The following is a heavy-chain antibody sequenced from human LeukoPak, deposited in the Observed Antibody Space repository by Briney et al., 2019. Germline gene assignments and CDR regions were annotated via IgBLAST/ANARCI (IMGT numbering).Heavy chain of an antibody. V-gene: IGHV4-4*08. J-gene: IGHJ5*02. CDR1: GGPISSYY. CDR2: IYTSGST. CDR3: AREPDYGGNSGDWFDP. Sequence: SGTLSLTCTVSGGPISSYYWSWIRQPPGKGLEWIGYIYTSGSTNYNPSLKSRVTISVDTSKNQFSLKLSSVTAADTAVYYCAREPDYGGNSGDWFDPWGQGTLVTVSS. D-gene: IGHD4-23*01.